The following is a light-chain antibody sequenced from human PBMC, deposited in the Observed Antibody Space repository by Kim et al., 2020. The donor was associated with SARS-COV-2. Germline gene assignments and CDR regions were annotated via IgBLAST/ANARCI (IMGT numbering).Light chain of an antibody. J-gene: IGKJ4*01. V-gene: IGKV3-11*01. CDR2: DAS. CDR3: QQRDSWPPAVT. CDR1: QRMGTS. Sequence: YPGERDTLACRASQRMGTSLAWYQQRPGQAPRLLVYDASNRATGVPDRFSGSGSGTDFTLTISGLEPEDFSTYYCQQRDSWPPAVTFGGGTKLEI.